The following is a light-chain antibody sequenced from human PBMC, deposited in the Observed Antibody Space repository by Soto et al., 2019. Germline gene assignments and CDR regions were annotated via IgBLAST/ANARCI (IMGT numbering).Light chain of an antibody. V-gene: IGKV3-20*01. CDR3: QQYGSSRT. Sequence: IVLTQSQRTLTPSPGERATLSVVAGQSVSNNYLAWYQQKPGQAPRLLIYGASNRATRIPDRFSGSGSRTDFTPAFSSLEPRYSAVYCCQQYGSSRTSGQGTKVDIK. CDR1: QSVSNNY. J-gene: IGKJ1*01. CDR2: GAS.